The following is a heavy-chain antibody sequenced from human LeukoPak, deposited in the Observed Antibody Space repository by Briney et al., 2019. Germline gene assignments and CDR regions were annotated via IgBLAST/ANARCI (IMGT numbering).Heavy chain of an antibody. V-gene: IGHV4-59*01. D-gene: IGHD5-12*01. J-gene: IGHJ4*02. CDR3: ARDSVSRRGWLRHFDY. CDR1: GGSISSYY. CDR2: IYYSGST. Sequence: SETLSLTCTVSGGSISSYYWSWIRQPPGRGLEWIGYIYYSGSTNYNPSLKSRVTISVDTSKNQFSLKLSSVTAADTAVYYCARDSVSRRGWLRHFDYWGQGTLVTVSS.